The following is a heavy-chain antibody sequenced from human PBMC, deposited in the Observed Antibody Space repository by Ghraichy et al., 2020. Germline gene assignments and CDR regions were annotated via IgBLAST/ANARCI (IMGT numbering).Heavy chain of an antibody. CDR2: IYYSGST. D-gene: IGHD3-3*01. V-gene: IGHV4-39*02. CDR3: ARDIGLKGYDFWSGYQGEVWFDP. Sequence: SETLSLTCTVSGGSISSSSYYWGWIRQPPGKGLEWIGSIYYSGSTYYNPSLKSRVTISVDTSKNQFSLKLSSVTAADTAVYYCARDIGLKGYDFWSGYQGEVWFDPWGQGTLVTVSS. J-gene: IGHJ5*02. CDR1: GGSISSSSYY.